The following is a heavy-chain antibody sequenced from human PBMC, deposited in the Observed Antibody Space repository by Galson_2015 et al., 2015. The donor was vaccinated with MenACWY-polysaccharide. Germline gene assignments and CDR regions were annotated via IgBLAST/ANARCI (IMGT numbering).Heavy chain of an antibody. CDR3: ANGGSSSSCSPLDY. D-gene: IGHD2-2*01. CDR1: QFTFNNYA. CDR2: INPSGGST. V-gene: IGHV3-23*01. Sequence: SLRLSCAASQFTFNNYAMIWVRQAPGKGLEWVSTINPSGGSTWYADSVKGRFSISRDNSNNMLYLQMNSLRADDTAVYYCANGGSSSSCSPLDYWGQGTLVSVSS. J-gene: IGHJ4*02.